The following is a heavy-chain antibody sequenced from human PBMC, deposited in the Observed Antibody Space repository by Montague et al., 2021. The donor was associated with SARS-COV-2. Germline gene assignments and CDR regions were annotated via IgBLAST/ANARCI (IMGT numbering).Heavy chain of an antibody. V-gene: IGHV4-61*02. J-gene: IGHJ4*02. CDR3: ARDAPYYDSSGYRFFDY. CDR2: IYTSGST. CDR1: GGSISGGSYY. D-gene: IGHD3-22*01. Sequence: TLSLTCTVSGGSISGGSYYWSWIRQPAGKGLEWIGRIYTSGSTNYNPSLKSRVTVSVDTSKNQFSLKLSSVTAADTAVYYCARDAPYYDSSGYRFFDYWGQGTLVTVSS.